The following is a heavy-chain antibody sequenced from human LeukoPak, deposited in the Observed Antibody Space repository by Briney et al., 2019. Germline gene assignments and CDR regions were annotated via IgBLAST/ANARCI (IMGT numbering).Heavy chain of an antibody. CDR2: ISYDGSNK. Sequence: GGSLRLSCAASGFTFSSYGMHWVRQAPGKGLEWVAVISYDGSNKYYADSVKGRFTISRDNSKNTLYLQMNSLRAEDTAVYYCAKDRNWNYAYFDYWGQGTLVTVSS. D-gene: IGHD1-7*01. V-gene: IGHV3-30*18. J-gene: IGHJ4*02. CDR3: AKDRNWNYAYFDY. CDR1: GFTFSSYG.